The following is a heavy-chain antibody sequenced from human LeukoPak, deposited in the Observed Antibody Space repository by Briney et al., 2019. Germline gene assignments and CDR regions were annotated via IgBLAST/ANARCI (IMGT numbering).Heavy chain of an antibody. CDR1: GFTFSSYS. CDR2: IRYDGSNK. CDR3: ALIGLDSSGYYYDYLDY. D-gene: IGHD3-22*01. V-gene: IGHV3-30*02. J-gene: IGHJ4*02. Sequence: PGGSLRLSCAASGFTFSSYSMNWVRQAPGKGLEWVAFIRYDGSNKYYADSVKGRFTISRDNAKHTLYLQMNSLRAEDTAVYYCALIGLDSSGYYYDYLDYWGQGTLVTVSS.